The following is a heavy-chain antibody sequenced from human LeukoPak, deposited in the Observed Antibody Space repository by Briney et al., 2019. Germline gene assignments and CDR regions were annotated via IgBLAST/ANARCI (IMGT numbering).Heavy chain of an antibody. CDR1: GFTFSTYA. D-gene: IGHD3-22*01. CDR2: ISGSGSSS. V-gene: IGHV3-23*01. Sequence: GGSLRLSCAASGFTFSTYALTWVRQAPGKGLEWLSLISGSGSSSYYADSVKGRFTISRDNLRNTLYLQMNSLRAEDTAVYYCARDREDSGGFTDYWDQGTLVPVSS. J-gene: IGHJ4*02. CDR3: ARDREDSGGFTDY.